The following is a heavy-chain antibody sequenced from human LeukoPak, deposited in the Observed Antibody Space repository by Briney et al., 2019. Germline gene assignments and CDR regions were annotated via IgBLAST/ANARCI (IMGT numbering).Heavy chain of an antibody. CDR3: ARVPYDYIWGSYRLGGEYYFDY. D-gene: IGHD3-16*02. Sequence: KASETLSLTCTVSGGSISSSSYYWGWIRQPPGKGLEWTGSIYYSGSTYYNPPLKSRVTISVNTSKNQFSLRLSSVTAADTAVYYCARVPYDYIWGSYRLGGEYYFDYWGQGTLVTVSS. J-gene: IGHJ4*02. CDR1: GGSISSSSYY. V-gene: IGHV4-39*01. CDR2: IYYSGST.